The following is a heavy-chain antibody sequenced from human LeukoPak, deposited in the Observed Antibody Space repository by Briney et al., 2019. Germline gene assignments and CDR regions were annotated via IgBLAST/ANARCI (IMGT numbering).Heavy chain of an antibody. CDR1: GFTFSNYD. J-gene: IGHJ5*02. CDR3: AKDLSRAVAADWFDP. V-gene: IGHV3-23*01. D-gene: IGHD6-19*01. Sequence: GGSLRLSCAASGFTFSNYDMSWVRQAPGKGLEWVSSISDSGGSTYYADSVKDRFTISRDNSKNTLYLQMTNLRAADTAVYYCAKDLSRAVAADWFDPWDQGSLVTVSS. CDR2: ISDSGGST.